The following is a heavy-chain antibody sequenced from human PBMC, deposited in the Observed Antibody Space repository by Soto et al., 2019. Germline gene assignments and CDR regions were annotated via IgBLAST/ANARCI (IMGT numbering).Heavy chain of an antibody. D-gene: IGHD3-22*01. CDR2: ISSSSSTI. CDR3: AREDYYYDSSGYWLGY. J-gene: IGHJ4*02. V-gene: IGHV3-48*02. CDR1: GFTFSSYS. Sequence: SCAASGFTFSSYSMNWVRQAPGKGLEWVSYISSSSSTIYYADSVKGRFTISRDNAKNSLYLQMNSLRDEDTAVYYCAREDYYYDSSGYWLGYWGQGTLVTVSS.